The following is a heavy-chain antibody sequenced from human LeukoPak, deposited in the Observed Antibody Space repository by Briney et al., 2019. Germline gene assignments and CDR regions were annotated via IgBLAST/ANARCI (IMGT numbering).Heavy chain of an antibody. CDR2: ISDIGSI. Sequence: SETLSLTCTISGGSISSYYWSWIRQPPGKGLEWIAYISDIGSINYNPSLKSRVTISLDTSKNQFSLKLSSVTAAGTAVYYCAGHHPRNTVDFWGQGTLVTVSS. V-gene: IGHV4-59*08. CDR1: GGSISSYY. D-gene: IGHD2-8*02. J-gene: IGHJ4*02. CDR3: AGHHPRNTVDF.